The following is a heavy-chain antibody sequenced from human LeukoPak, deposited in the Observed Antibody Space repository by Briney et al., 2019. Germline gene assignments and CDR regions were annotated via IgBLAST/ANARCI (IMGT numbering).Heavy chain of an antibody. CDR3: ATDGGAGWYFDL. J-gene: IGHJ2*01. CDR2: IYSGGST. V-gene: IGHV3-53*01. Sequence: GGSLRLSCAASGITVSSKYMSWVRQAPGKGLEWVSVIYSGGSTYYADSVKGRFTISRDNSKNTLYLQMNSLRVEDTAVYYCATDGGAGWYFDLWGRGTLVTVSS. CDR1: GITVSSKY. D-gene: IGHD3-16*01.